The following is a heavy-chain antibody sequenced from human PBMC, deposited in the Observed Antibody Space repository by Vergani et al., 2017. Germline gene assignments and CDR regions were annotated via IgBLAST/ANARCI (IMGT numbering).Heavy chain of an antibody. CDR1: GGSFTSYH. CDR2: IDHTGRP. V-gene: IGHV4-34*01. D-gene: IGHD4-11*01. J-gene: IGHJ6*03. Sequence: QVQLQQWGGVLLKPSETLSLTCVVNGGSFTSYHWTWIRQSPGEGLEWVGDIDHTGRPDYNPSLKSRLTMSVDKSRNQLPLTLNSVPATDTAIYFCARVNTETNGHLYYYYYMDVWGQGTAVTVS. CDR3: ARVNTETNGHLYYYYYMDV.